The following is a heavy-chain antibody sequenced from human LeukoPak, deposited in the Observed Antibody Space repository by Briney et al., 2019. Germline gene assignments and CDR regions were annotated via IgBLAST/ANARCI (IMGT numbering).Heavy chain of an antibody. CDR3: ARDRDSSGLFDY. V-gene: IGHV3-53*01. CDR1: GFTVSSNY. Sequence: GSLRPSCAASGFTVSSNYMSWVRQAPGKGLEWVSVIYSGGSTYYADSVKGRFTISRDNSKNTLYLQMNSLRAEDTAVYYCARDRDSSGLFDYWGQGTLVTVSS. D-gene: IGHD6-19*01. J-gene: IGHJ4*02. CDR2: IYSGGST.